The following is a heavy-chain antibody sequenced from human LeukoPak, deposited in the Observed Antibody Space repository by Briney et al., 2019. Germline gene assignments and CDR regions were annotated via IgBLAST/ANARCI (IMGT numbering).Heavy chain of an antibody. CDR2: ISYDGSNK. J-gene: IGHJ4*02. CDR3: AKGRQY. V-gene: IGHV3-30*18. Sequence: GRSLRLSCAASGFTFSSYGMHWVRQAPGKGLEWVAVISYDGSNKYYADSVKGRFTISRDNSKNTLYLQMNSLRAVDTAVYYCAKGRQYWGQGTLVTVSS. CDR1: GFTFSSYG.